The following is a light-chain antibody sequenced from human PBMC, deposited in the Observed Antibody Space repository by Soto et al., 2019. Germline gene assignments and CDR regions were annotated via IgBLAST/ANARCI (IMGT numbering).Light chain of an antibody. Sequence: DIQMTQSPSTLSASVGDRVTITCRASQSFSTWLAWYQQKPGKAPNLLIYETSILESGVPSRFSGSGSGTEFTLNIRRLQPDDFATYYCQQYNSNPLTFGGGTKVEIK. J-gene: IGKJ4*01. CDR2: ETS. CDR3: QQYNSNPLT. V-gene: IGKV1-5*03. CDR1: QSFSTW.